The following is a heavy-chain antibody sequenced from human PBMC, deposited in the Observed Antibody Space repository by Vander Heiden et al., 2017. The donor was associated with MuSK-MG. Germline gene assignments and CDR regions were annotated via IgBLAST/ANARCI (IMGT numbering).Heavy chain of an antibody. CDR3: ASLRSLDYLDV. Sequence: QEELVESGGGVVQPGGSLTLSCKTSGFTFSGYGMNWVRRAPGKGLEWVAVIWDDGSDHFYADSVKGRFTIYRDNSKNTLSLQMNSLRVDDTGIYYCASLRSLDYLDVWGKGTTVIVSS. V-gene: IGHV3-33*01. CDR2: IWDDGSDH. CDR1: GFTFSGYG. D-gene: IGHD3-10*01. J-gene: IGHJ6*03.